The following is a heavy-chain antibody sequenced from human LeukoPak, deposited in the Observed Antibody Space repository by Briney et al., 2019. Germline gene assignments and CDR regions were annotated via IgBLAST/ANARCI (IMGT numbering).Heavy chain of an antibody. Sequence: GGSLRLSCAASGFTFSTYAMTWVRQAPGKGLEWVSAISGSGGSTYYADSVRGRFTISRDNSKNTFYVQMNSLRPEDTAVYYCAKHADSNRRPRAGFEYWGQGTLVTVSS. CDR1: GFTFSTYA. CDR3: AKHADSNRRPRAGFEY. J-gene: IGHJ4*02. V-gene: IGHV3-23*01. D-gene: IGHD3-22*01. CDR2: ISGSGGST.